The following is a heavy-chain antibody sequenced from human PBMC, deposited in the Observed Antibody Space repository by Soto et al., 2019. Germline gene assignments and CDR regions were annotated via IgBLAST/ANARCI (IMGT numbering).Heavy chain of an antibody. J-gene: IGHJ4*02. Sequence: EVQLVESGGGLVQPGGSLRLSCAASGLTFSSYWMHWVRQAPGKGLLWVSRINSAGSSTSYADSVKGRFTISRDNAKKTLYLQMNSLRAEDTAVDSCALSHTVTTDYWGQGTLVTVSS. CDR2: INSAGSST. V-gene: IGHV3-74*01. D-gene: IGHD4-17*01. CDR3: ALSHTVTTDY. CDR1: GLTFSSYW.